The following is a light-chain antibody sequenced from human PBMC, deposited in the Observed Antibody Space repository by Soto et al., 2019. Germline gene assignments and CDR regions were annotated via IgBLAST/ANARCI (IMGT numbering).Light chain of an antibody. CDR3: QQTSAFPRT. CDR1: RDISNS. V-gene: IGKV1-12*01. Sequence: DIQMTQSPSSVSASVGDRLTITCRASRDISNSLAWYQQTPGKAPKLLLRGASSLHRGVPSRFSRRGARTEFNLTLSSLQPENFATYYCQQTSAFPRTFGQGTKVDVK. J-gene: IGKJ1*01. CDR2: GAS.